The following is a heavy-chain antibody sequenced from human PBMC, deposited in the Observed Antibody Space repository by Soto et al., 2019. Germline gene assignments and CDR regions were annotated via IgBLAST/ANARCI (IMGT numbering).Heavy chain of an antibody. CDR2: IYYSGST. CDR1: GGSISSYY. Sequence: SETLSLTCTVSGGSISSYYWSWIRQPPGKGLEWIGYIYYSGSTNYNPSLKSRVTISVDTSKNQFSLKLSSVTAADTAVYYCARSSLVPPYYYYYYMDVRGKGTTVTVSS. J-gene: IGHJ6*03. D-gene: IGHD3-16*01. V-gene: IGHV4-59*01. CDR3: ARSSLVPPYYYYYYMDV.